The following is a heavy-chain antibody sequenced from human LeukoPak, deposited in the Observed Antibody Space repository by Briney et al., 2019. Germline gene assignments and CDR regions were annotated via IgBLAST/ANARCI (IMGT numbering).Heavy chain of an antibody. V-gene: IGHV3-23*01. CDR2: ISGSGGST. CDR3: AKDADYSSGWYKDY. J-gene: IGHJ4*02. CDR1: GFTFSSYA. Sequence: PGGPLRLSCAASGFTFSSYAMSWVRQAPGKGLEWVSAISGSGGSTYYADSVKGRFTISRDNSKNTLYLQMNSLRAEDTAVYYCAKDADYSSGWYKDYWGQGTLVTVSS. D-gene: IGHD6-19*01.